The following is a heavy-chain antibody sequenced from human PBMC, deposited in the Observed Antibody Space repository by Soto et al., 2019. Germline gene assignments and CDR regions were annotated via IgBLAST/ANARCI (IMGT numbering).Heavy chain of an antibody. CDR1: GFTFSSYS. Sequence: EVQLVESGGGLVKPGGSLRLSCAASGFTFSSYSMNWVRQAPGKGLEWVSSISSSSSYIYYADSVKGRFTISRDNAKNSRYLQMNSLGAEDTAVYYCARDQPGYSYGYGLGYWGQGTLVTVSS. V-gene: IGHV3-21*01. CDR3: ARDQPGYSYGYGLGY. CDR2: ISSSSSYI. D-gene: IGHD5-18*01. J-gene: IGHJ4*02.